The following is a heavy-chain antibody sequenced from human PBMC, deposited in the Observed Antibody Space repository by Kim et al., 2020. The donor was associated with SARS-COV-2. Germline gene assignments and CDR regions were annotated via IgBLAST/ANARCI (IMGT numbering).Heavy chain of an antibody. CDR2: ISNDGKNK. Sequence: GGSLRLSCAASGFTFSSYGMHWVRHAPGKGLEWVAVISNDGKNKYYADSVKGRFTISRDNSKNTLYLQMNSLGAEDTAIYYCAKSRVSSSGSSDYWGQGTLVSVSS. V-gene: IGHV3-30*18. J-gene: IGHJ4*02. CDR3: AKSRVSSSGSSDY. CDR1: GFTFSSYG. D-gene: IGHD6-19*01.